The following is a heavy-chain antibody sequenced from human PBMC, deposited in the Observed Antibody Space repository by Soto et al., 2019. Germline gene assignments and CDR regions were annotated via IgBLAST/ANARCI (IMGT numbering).Heavy chain of an antibody. CDR1: GFTFSSYW. V-gene: IGHV3-7*05. D-gene: IGHD3-9*01. J-gene: IGHJ4*02. CDR2: IKQDGSEK. CDR3: ANSYYDILTGYYD. Sequence: PGGSLRLSCAASGFTFSSYWMSWVRQAPGKGLEWVANIKQDGSEKYYADSVKGRFTISRDNSKNTLYLQMNSLRAEDTAVYYYANSYYDILTGYYDWGQGTLVTVSS.